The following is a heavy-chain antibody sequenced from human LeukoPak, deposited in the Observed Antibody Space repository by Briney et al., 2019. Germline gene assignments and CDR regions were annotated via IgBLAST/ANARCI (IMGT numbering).Heavy chain of an antibody. Sequence: GGSLRLSCAASGFTFDDYGMSWVRQAPGKGLEWVSGINWNGGSTGYADSVKGRFTISRDNAKNSLYLQMNSLRAEDTALYYCARDLGAPYGANLGIWDAFDIWGQGTMVTVSS. D-gene: IGHD4-23*01. CDR3: ARDLGAPYGANLGIWDAFDI. CDR1: GFTFDDYG. J-gene: IGHJ3*02. V-gene: IGHV3-20*04. CDR2: INWNGGST.